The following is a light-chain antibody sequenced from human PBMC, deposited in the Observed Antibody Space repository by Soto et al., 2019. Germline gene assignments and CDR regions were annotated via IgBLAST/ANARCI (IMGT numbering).Light chain of an antibody. CDR2: PAS. CDR1: QSISRW. Sequence: DIHMTQSPSTLSASVGYTFTITCRASQSISRWLAWYKQKPGKAPKLLIYPASTLEAGVPSRFSGTGSGTEFTLTISSLQPDDFATYYCQQYNAAFGQGTRLEI. J-gene: IGKJ5*01. V-gene: IGKV1-5*03. CDR3: QQYNAA.